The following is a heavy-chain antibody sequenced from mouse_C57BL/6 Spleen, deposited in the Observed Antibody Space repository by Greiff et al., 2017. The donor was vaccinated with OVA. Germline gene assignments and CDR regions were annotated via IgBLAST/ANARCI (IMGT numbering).Heavy chain of an antibody. V-gene: IGHV1-53*01. CDR1: GYTFTSYW. J-gene: IGHJ1*03. Sequence: QVQLQQPGPELVKPGASVKLSCKASGYTFTSYWMHWVKQRPGQGLEWIGNINPSNGGTNSNEKFKSKATLTVDKSSSTAYMQLSSLTSEDSAVYYCARTPLIDGCFGVWGTGTTVTVSS. CDR2: INPSNGGT. CDR3: ARTPLIDGCFGV.